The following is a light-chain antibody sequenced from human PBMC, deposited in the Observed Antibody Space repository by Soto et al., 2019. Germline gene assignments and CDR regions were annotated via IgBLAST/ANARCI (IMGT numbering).Light chain of an antibody. CDR2: EVS. J-gene: IGLJ1*01. Sequence: QSVLTQPPSASGSPGQSVTISCTGTSSDVGGYNYVSWYQQHPGKAPKLMIYEVSKRPSGVPDRFSGSKSGNTASLTVSGLQAEDEADYYCSSYAGSNNFRYVFGTGNKVTVL. CDR3: SSYAGSNNFRYV. V-gene: IGLV2-8*01. CDR1: SSDVGGYNY.